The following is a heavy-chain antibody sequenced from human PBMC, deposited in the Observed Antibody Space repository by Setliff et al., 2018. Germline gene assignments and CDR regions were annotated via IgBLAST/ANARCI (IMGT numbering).Heavy chain of an antibody. V-gene: IGHV4-4*08. D-gene: IGHD1-26*01. CDR2: IYASGST. CDR1: GESFSGYF. CDR3: ARAPPNRYSGSYEYFYMDV. J-gene: IGHJ6*03. Sequence: PSETLSLTCAVYGESFSGYFWTWIRQPPGKGLEWIGYIYASGSTNYNPSLKSRVTLSVDTSKNQFSLKVSSVTAADTAVYYCARAPPNRYSGSYEYFYMDVWGKGTTVTVSS.